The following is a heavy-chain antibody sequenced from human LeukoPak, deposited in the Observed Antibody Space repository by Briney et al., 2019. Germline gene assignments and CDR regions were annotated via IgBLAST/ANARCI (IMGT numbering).Heavy chain of an antibody. Sequence: GGSLRLSCAASGFTFSDYYMRWIRQAPGKGLEWVSYISSSVSTIYSADSVKGRFTISRDNAENSLYLQMNSLRAEDTSVYYCASHYLFYDCSRYYPALETPQQHWGQGTLVTVFS. CDR3: ASHYLFYDCSRYYPALETPQQH. D-gene: IGHD3-22*01. V-gene: IGHV3-11*04. J-gene: IGHJ4*02. CDR2: ISSSVSTI. CDR1: GFTFSDYY.